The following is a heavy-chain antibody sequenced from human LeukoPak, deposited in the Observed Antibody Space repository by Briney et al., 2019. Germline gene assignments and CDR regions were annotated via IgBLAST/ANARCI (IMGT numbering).Heavy chain of an antibody. CDR3: ARDGAAGGDWPSRPEDWFDP. Sequence: SVTVSFKAAGGTFTSYAISWVRQAPGQGLEWMGRIIPIFGIANYAQKFQGRGTITADKSTSTAYMELSSLRSEDTAVYYCARDGAAGGDWPSRPEDWFDPWGQGTLVTVSS. V-gene: IGHV1-69*04. CDR1: GGTFTSYA. J-gene: IGHJ5*02. D-gene: IGHD2-21*02. CDR2: IIPIFGIA.